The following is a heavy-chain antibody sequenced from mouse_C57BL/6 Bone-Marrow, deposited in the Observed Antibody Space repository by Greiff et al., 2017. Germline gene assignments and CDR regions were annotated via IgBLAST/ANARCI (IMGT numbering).Heavy chain of an antibody. J-gene: IGHJ4*01. CDR3: AREVILTTRYYGMDY. CDR1: GYTFTSYW. V-gene: IGHV1-64*01. Sequence: VQPQQPGAELVKPGASVKLSCKASGYTFTSYWMPWVKQRPGQGLEWIGMIHPNSGSTNYNEKFKGKATLTVDQSSSTAYMQLSSLTSEDYAVYYCAREVILTTRYYGMDYWGQGTSVTVSS. CDR2: IHPNSGST. D-gene: IGHD2-5*01.